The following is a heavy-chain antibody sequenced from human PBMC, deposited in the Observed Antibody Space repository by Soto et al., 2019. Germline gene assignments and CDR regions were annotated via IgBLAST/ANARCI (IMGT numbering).Heavy chain of an antibody. Sequence: PSETLSLTCTVSGDSITSSSHYWGWIRQPPGKGLEWIGKIDHGGNTNYNPSLKSRVTISVDQSKNQFSLKLNSMTAADTAVYYCARGISGWLDYWGQGTLVTVSS. V-gene: IGHV4-39*07. CDR1: GDSITSSSHY. D-gene: IGHD6-19*01. CDR2: IDHGGNT. J-gene: IGHJ4*02. CDR3: ARGISGWLDY.